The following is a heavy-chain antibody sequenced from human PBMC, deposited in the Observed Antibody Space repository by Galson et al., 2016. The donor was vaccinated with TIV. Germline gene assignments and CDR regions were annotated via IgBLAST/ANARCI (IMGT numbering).Heavy chain of an antibody. J-gene: IGHJ4*02. Sequence: SVKVPCKASGYTFTSYDINWVRQATGQGLEWMGWMNPNSGKTDYAQKFQGRVTMTRNTSISTAYMELSSLRSEDTAVYYCARWGWLPIWGQGTLVTVSS. D-gene: IGHD3-16*01. V-gene: IGHV1-8*01. CDR3: ARWGWLPI. CDR1: GYTFTSYD. CDR2: MNPNSGKT.